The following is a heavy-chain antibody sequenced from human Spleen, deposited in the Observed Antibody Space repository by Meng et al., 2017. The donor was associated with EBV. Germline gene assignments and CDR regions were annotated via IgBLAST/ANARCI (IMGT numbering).Heavy chain of an antibody. CDR3: ARSPYSGSYYANFDY. V-gene: IGHV4-4*02. CDR1: SGSINSGYW. CDR2: VYHDGTT. J-gene: IGHJ4*02. D-gene: IGHD1-26*01. Sequence: QVQLPGSGPGLVQPSGTLSLHCAVSSGSINSGYWWSWVRQPPGKGLEWIGEVYHDGTTNYSPSLKSRLTISVEKSMNQFSLKLTSVTAADTAVYYCARSPYSGSYYANFDYWGQGVLVTVSS.